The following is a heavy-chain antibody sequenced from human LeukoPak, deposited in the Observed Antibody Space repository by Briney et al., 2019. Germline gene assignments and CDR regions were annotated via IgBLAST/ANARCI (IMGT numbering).Heavy chain of an antibody. CDR2: IKQDGSEK. D-gene: IGHD3-10*01. CDR3: ARDPGYYGSGSYLN. J-gene: IGHJ4*02. V-gene: IGHV3-7*01. Sequence: GGSLRLSCAASGFTFSSYWMNWVRQAPGKGLEWVANIKQDGSEKYYVDSVKGRFTISRDNAKNSLYLQMNSLRAEDTAVYYCARDPGYYGSGSYLNWGQGTLVTVSS. CDR1: GFTFSSYW.